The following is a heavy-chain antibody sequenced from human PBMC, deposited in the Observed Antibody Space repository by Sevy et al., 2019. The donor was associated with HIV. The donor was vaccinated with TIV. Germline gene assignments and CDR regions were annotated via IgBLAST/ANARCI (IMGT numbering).Heavy chain of an antibody. CDR1: GFTFGDYA. CDR2: IRSKAYGGTT. V-gene: IGHV3-49*03. CDR3: TRTSSGSYPTYYFDY. D-gene: IGHD1-26*01. J-gene: IGHJ4*02. Sequence: GESLKISCTASGFTFGDYAMSWFRQAPGKGLEWVGFIRSKAYGGTTEYAASVKGRFTISRDDSKSIAYLQMNSLKTEDTAVYYCTRTSSGSYPTYYFDYWGQGTLVTVSS.